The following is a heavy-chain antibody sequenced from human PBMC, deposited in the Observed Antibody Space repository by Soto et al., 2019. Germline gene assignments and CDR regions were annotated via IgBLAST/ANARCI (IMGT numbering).Heavy chain of an antibody. J-gene: IGHJ6*03. V-gene: IGHV3-23*01. CDR2: ISGSGGST. D-gene: IGHD5-12*01. CDR3: AKASVGWLRYGYYYYMDV. Sequence: PGGSLRLSCAASGFTFSSYAMSWVRQAPGKGLEWVLAISGSGGSTYYADSVKGRFTISRDNSKNTLYLQMNSLRAEDTAVYYCAKASVGWLRYGYYYYMDVWGKGTTVTVSS. CDR1: GFTFSSYA.